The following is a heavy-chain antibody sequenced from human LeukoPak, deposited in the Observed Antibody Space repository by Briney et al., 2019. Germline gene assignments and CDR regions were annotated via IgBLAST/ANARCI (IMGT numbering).Heavy chain of an antibody. CDR1: GFTFSSYG. J-gene: IGHJ4*02. CDR3: AKDGLAAGSYLYYFDY. V-gene: IGHV3-30*02. D-gene: IGHD3-10*01. Sequence: GGSLRLSCAASGFTFSSYGMHWVRQAPDKGLEWVAFIRYDGSNKYYADSVKGRFTISRDNSKNTLYLQMNSLRAEDTAVYYCAKDGLAAGSYLYYFDYWGQGTLVTVSS. CDR2: IRYDGSNK.